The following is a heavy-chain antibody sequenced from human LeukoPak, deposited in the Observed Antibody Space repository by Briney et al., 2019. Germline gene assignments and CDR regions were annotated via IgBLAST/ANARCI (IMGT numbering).Heavy chain of an antibody. V-gene: IGHV1-46*01. CDR3: ARASTVTTVFDY. Sequence: ASVKVSCKASGYTFTSYYMHGVRQAPGQGLEWMGIINPSGGSTSYAQKFQGRVTMTRDTSTSTVYMELSSLRSEDTAVYYCARASTVTTVFDYWGQGTLVTVSS. J-gene: IGHJ4*02. D-gene: IGHD4-17*01. CDR1: GYTFTSYY. CDR2: INPSGGST.